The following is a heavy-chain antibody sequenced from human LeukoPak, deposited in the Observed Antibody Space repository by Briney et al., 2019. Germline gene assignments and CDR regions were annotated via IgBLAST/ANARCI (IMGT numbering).Heavy chain of an antibody. CDR1: GDSISSGTYY. CDR3: ARGGTTVTPGLLWFDP. V-gene: IGHV4-61*01. CDR2: IYYSGST. Sequence: SETLSLTCTVSGDSISSGTYYWGWIRQPPGKGLEWIGYIYYSGSTKYNPSLKSRVTISVDTSKNQFSLKLSSVTAAGTAVYYCARGGTTVTPGLLWFDPWGQGTLVTVSS. D-gene: IGHD4-17*01. J-gene: IGHJ5*02.